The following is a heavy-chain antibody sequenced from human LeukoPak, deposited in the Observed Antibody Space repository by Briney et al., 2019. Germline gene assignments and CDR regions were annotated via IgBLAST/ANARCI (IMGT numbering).Heavy chain of an antibody. CDR3: AKDLRHYYGSGNDY. J-gene: IGHJ4*02. V-gene: IGHV3-23*01. CDR1: GFTFSSYA. D-gene: IGHD3-10*01. Sequence: GGSLRLSCAASGFTFSSYAMSWVRQAPGKGLEWVSAISGSGGSTYYADSVKGRFTISRDNSKNTLYLQMNSLRAEDTAVYYCAKDLRHYYGSGNDYWGQGTLVTVSS. CDR2: ISGSGGST.